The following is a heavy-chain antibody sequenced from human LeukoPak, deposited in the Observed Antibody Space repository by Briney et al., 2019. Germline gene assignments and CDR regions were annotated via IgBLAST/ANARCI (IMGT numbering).Heavy chain of an antibody. CDR1: GGSISSSSYY. J-gene: IGHJ1*01. Sequence: SETLSLTCTVSGGSISSSSYYWGWIRQPPGKGLEWIGSIYYSGSTYYNPSLKSRVTISVDTSKNQFSLKLSSVTAADTAVYYCARHAGYCSGGSCYAEYFQHWGQGTLVTVS. CDR3: ARHAGYCSGGSCYAEYFQH. CDR2: IYYSGST. D-gene: IGHD2-15*01. V-gene: IGHV4-39*01.